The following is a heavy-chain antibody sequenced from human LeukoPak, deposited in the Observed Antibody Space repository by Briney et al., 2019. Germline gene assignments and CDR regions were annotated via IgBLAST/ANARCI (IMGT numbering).Heavy chain of an antibody. CDR1: GFTFSSYS. CDR2: IYYSGST. Sequence: GSLRLSCAASGFTFSSYSMDWVRQPPGKGLEWIGSIYYSGSTYYDPSLKSRVTISVDTSKNQFSLKLSSVTAADTAVYYCARQGVGWQLARIDYWGQGTLVTVSS. CDR3: ARQGVGWQLARIDY. J-gene: IGHJ4*02. D-gene: IGHD6-6*01. V-gene: IGHV4-39*01.